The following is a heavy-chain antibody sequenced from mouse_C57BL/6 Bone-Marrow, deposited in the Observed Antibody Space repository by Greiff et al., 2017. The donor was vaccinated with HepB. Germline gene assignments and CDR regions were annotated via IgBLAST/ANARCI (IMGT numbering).Heavy chain of an antibody. CDR3: ARRGYGNYTEYYFDY. D-gene: IGHD2-1*01. Sequence: QVQLQQSGAELARPGASVKLSCKASGYTFTSYGINWVKQRTGQGLEWIGEIYPRSGNTYYNEKFKGKATLTADKSSSTAYMELRSLTSEDSAVYFCARRGYGNYTEYYFDYWGQGTTLTVSS. CDR2: IYPRSGNT. CDR1: GYTFTSYG. V-gene: IGHV1-81*01. J-gene: IGHJ2*01.